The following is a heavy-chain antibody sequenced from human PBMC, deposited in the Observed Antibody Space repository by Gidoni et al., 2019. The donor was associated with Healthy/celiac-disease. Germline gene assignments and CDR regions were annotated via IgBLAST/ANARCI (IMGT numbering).Heavy chain of an antibody. V-gene: IGHV3-53*01. Sequence: QPGGSLRRSCAASWFTVSSNYMSWVRQSPGKGLAWVSVIYSGGSIYYADSGKGRFNISRDNSKNTLYLQMNSLRAEDTAVYYCARGGMGAPFDYWGKGTLVTVSS. CDR1: WFTVSSNY. J-gene: IGHJ4*02. D-gene: IGHD1-26*01. CDR2: IYSGGSI. CDR3: ARGGMGAPFDY.